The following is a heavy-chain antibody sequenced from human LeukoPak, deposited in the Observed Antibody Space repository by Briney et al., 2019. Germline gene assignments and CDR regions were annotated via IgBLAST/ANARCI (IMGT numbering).Heavy chain of an antibody. Sequence: GGSLRLSPAVCGFTISSAYVTWVRQASGKGLEWVSVIYIGGRTYYTDSVKGRFTISRDNSRNTLYLQMNSLRTEDTAVYYCASGGYGSSTYYNNFDLWGQGTRVTVSS. D-gene: IGHD3-10*01. CDR1: GFTISSAY. V-gene: IGHV3-53*01. CDR2: IYIGGRT. J-gene: IGHJ4*02. CDR3: ASGGYGSSTYYNNFDL.